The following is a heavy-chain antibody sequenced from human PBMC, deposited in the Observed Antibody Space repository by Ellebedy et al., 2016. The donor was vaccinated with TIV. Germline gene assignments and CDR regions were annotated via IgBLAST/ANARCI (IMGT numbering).Heavy chain of an antibody. CDR3: ARALWGGNSGAVDY. D-gene: IGHD4-23*01. J-gene: IGHJ4*02. CDR2: IYSGGST. CDR1: GFTVSSNY. V-gene: IGHV3-53*01. Sequence: GESLKISXAASGFTVSSNYMSWVRQAPGKGLEWVSVIYSGGSTYYADPVEGRFTISKDNSKNTLYLQMNSLRAEDTAVYYCARALWGGNSGAVDYWGRGTLVTVSS.